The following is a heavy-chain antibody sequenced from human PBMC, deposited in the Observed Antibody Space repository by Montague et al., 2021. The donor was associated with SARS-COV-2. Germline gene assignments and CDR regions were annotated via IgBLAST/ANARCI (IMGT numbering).Heavy chain of an antibody. CDR2: IYNSGST. V-gene: IGHV4-59*01. J-gene: IGHJ3*02. D-gene: IGHD6-13*01. CDR1: GGSISRYS. CDR3: ARVGRGSSWYEVAFDI. Sequence: SETLSLTCTLSGGSISRYSWTWIRQPPGKGLERIGYIYNSGSTNXNPSPTSRVTISVDTSKNQFSLKLSSVAAADTAVYYCARVGRGSSWYEVAFDIWGQGTMVTVSS.